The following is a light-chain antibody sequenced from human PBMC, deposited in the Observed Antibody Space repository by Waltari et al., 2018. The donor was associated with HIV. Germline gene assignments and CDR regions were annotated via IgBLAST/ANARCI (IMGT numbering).Light chain of an antibody. J-gene: IGLJ1*01. V-gene: IGLV3-25*03. CDR2: KDS. CDR3: QSADSSGTLYV. Sequence: SYELTQPPSVSVSPGQTARITCSGDALPKQYAYWYQQKPGQAPVLVIYKDSERPSGIPERFSGSSSGTTVTLTISGFQAEDEADYYCQSADSSGTLYVFGTGTKVTVL. CDR1: ALPKQY.